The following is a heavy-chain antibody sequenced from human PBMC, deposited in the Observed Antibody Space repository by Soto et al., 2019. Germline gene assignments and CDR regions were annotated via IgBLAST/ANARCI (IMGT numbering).Heavy chain of an antibody. CDR2: IYYSGST. Sequence: QVQLQESGPGLVKPSETLSLTCTVSGGSISSYYWSWIRQPPGKGLEWIGYIYYSGSTNYNPSLKSRFTIAVDTSKNQFSLKLSSVTAADTAVDYCARSYGDFFDYWGQGTLVTVSS. CDR3: ARSYGDFFDY. D-gene: IGHD4-17*01. J-gene: IGHJ4*02. CDR1: GGSISSYY. V-gene: IGHV4-59*01.